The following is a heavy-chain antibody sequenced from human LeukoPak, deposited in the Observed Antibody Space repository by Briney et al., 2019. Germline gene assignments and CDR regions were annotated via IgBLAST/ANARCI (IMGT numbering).Heavy chain of an antibody. D-gene: IGHD6-19*01. CDR1: GGSISSGDYY. CDR2: IYYSGST. Sequence: SETLSLTCTVSGGSISSGDYYWSWIRQPPGKGLEWIGYIYYSGSTYYNPSLKSRVTISVDTSKNQFSLKLSSVTAADTAVYYCARLTAVAWGYFDYWGQGTLVTVSS. V-gene: IGHV4-30-4*01. J-gene: IGHJ4*02. CDR3: ARLTAVAWGYFDY.